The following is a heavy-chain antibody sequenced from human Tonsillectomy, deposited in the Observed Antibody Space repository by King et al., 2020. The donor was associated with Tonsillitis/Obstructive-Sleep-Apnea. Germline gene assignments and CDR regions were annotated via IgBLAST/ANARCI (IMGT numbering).Heavy chain of an antibody. CDR1: GYSFTSYW. CDR2: IDHSDSYT. CDR3: ARRPYNWNDGFDP. V-gene: IGHV5-10-1*03. J-gene: IGHJ5*02. Sequence: QLVQSGAEVKKPGASLRISCKVSGYSFTSYWISWVRQMPGKGLEWMGRIDHSDSYTNYSPSFQGHVTISADKSISTAYLQWSSLNASDTAMYYCARRPYNWNDGFDPWGQGTLVTVSS. D-gene: IGHD1-1*01.